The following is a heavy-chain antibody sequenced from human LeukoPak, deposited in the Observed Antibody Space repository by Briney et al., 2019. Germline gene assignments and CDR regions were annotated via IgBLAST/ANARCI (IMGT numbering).Heavy chain of an antibody. CDR3: VRVYHDGSFESGNWFDP. CDR2: INPSGGST. D-gene: IGHD3-22*01. CDR1: GYTFTSYY. V-gene: IGHV1-46*01. J-gene: IGHJ5*02. Sequence: ASVKVSCKTSGYTFTSYYIHWVRQAPGQGLEWMGIINPSGGSTSYAQKFQGRVTMTRDTSTSTVYMYLSSLRSEDTAVYYCVRVYHDGSFESGNWFDPWGQGTLVTVSS.